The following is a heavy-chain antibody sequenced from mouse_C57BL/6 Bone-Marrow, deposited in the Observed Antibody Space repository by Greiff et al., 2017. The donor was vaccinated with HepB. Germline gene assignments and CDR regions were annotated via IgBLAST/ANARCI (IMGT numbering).Heavy chain of an antibody. CDR1: GYTFTSYW. CDR3: ARNYYGSSYAY. V-gene: IGHV1-50*01. D-gene: IGHD1-1*01. CDR2: IDPSDSYT. J-gene: IGHJ3*01. Sequence: QVQLQQSGAELVKPGASVKLSCKASGYTFTSYWMQWVKQRPGQGLEWIGEIDPSDSYTNYNQKFKGKATLTVDTSSSTAYMQLSSLTSEDSAVYYCARNYYGSSYAYWGQGTLVTVSA.